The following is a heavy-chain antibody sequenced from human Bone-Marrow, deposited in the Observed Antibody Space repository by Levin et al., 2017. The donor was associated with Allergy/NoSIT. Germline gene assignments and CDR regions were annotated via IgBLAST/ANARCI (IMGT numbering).Heavy chain of an antibody. CDR3: AGNFGYSGYDYRYGMDV. D-gene: IGHD5-12*01. J-gene: IGHJ6*02. CDR2: IYPGDSDT. Sequence: GESLKISCKGSGYSFTSYWIGWVRQMPGKGLEWMGIIYPGDSDTRYSPSFQGQVTISADKSISTAYLQWSSLKASDTAMYYCAGNFGYSGYDYRYGMDVWGQGTTVTVSS. V-gene: IGHV5-51*01. CDR1: GYSFTSYW.